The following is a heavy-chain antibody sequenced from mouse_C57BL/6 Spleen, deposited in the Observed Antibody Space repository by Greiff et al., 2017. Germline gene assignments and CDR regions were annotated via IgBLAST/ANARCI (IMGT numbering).Heavy chain of an antibody. CDR2: FYPGRGSI. CDR1: GYTFTEYT. CDR3: ARHEDGFDY. Sequence: VQLQQSGAELVKPGASVKLSCKASGYTFTEYTIHWVKQRSGQGLAGSGWFYPGRGSIKYNEKFKDQATLTGYKSSSTVYMELSRWTSDDSAVYFCARHEDGFDYWGQGTTLTVSS. J-gene: IGHJ2*01. V-gene: IGHV1-62-2*01.